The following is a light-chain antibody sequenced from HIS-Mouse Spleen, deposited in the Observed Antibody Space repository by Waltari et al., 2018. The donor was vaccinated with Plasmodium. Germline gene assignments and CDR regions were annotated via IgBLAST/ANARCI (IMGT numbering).Light chain of an antibody. CDR1: QSVSSN. Sequence: EIVITQSPVTLSVSPGERATPSCRASQSVSSNLAWYQQKPGQAPRLLIYGASTRATGIPARFSGSGSGTEFTLTISSLQSEDFAVYYCQQYNNCPTFGQGTKVEIK. CDR2: GAS. J-gene: IGKJ1*01. CDR3: QQYNNCPT. V-gene: IGKV3-15*01.